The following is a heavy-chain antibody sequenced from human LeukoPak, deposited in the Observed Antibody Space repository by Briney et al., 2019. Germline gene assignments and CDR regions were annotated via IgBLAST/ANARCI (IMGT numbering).Heavy chain of an antibody. V-gene: IGHV3-33*01. CDR1: GFIFSSYG. Sequence: GGSLRLSCAASGFIFSSYGMHWVRQAPGKGLEWVAVIWDDGSNKYYADSVKGRFTISRDNSKNTLYVQVNSLRAEDTAVYYCARDANFGYDAFDIWGQGTMVTVSS. CDR2: IWDDGSNK. D-gene: IGHD3-10*01. CDR3: ARDANFGYDAFDI. J-gene: IGHJ3*02.